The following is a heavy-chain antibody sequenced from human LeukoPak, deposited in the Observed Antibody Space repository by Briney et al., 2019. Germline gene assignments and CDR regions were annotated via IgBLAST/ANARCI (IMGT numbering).Heavy chain of an antibody. CDR1: GFPFSSYG. CDR3: AKDRQWLVYYYGMDV. V-gene: IGHV3-30*18. Sequence: PGGSLRLSCVASGFPFSSYGMHWVRQAPGKGLEWVAVISYDGSNKYYADSVKGRFTISRDNSKNTLYLQMNSLRAEDTAVYYCAKDRQWLVYYYGMDVWGQGTTVTVSS. J-gene: IGHJ6*02. D-gene: IGHD6-19*01. CDR2: ISYDGSNK.